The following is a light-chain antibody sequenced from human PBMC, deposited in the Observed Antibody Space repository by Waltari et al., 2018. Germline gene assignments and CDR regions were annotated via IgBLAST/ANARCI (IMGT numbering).Light chain of an antibody. CDR3: AAWDDRMNGRGV. CDR2: RNS. Sequence: QSVLTQPPSASGTPGQRVTISCSGSSSNTPSNTVNWYQPPPGTAPNPLIYRNSPRPAGVPDRFSGSQSGTSASLAISGLQSEDEATYYCAAWDDRMNGRGVFGGGTKVTVL. V-gene: IGLV1-44*01. J-gene: IGLJ3*02. CDR1: SSNTPSNT.